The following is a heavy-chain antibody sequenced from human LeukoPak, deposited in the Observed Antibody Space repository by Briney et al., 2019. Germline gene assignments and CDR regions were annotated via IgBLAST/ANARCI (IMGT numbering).Heavy chain of an antibody. D-gene: IGHD2-2*01. J-gene: IGHJ6*04. CDR3: ARMSGNVVVPAGTLGYYYYYGMDV. Sequence: SVKVSCKASGGTFSSYAISWVRQAPGQGLEWMGGIIPIFGTANYAQKFQGRVTITADKSTSTAYMEMSSLRSEDTAVYYCARMSGNVVVPAGTLGYYYYYGMDVWGKGTTVTVSS. CDR1: GGTFSSYA. CDR2: IIPIFGTA. V-gene: IGHV1-69*06.